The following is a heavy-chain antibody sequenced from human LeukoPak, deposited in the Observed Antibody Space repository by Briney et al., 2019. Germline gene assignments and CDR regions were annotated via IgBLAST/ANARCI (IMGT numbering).Heavy chain of an antibody. J-gene: IGHJ4*02. CDR3: ARQSYDSGRLYYTY. Sequence: SETLSLTCTVSGSSISNYYWGWIRQPPGKGLEWIGSIYHSGSTYYNPSLKSRVTISIDTSKNQLSLKLNSVIAADTAVYYCARQSYDSGRLYYTYWGQGTLVTVSS. CDR2: IYHSGST. CDR1: GSSISNYY. D-gene: IGHD3-10*01. V-gene: IGHV4-38-2*02.